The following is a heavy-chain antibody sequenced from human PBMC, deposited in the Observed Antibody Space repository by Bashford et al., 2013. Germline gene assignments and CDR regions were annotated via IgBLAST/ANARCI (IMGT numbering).Heavy chain of an antibody. J-gene: IGHJ3*02. CDR1: GVSFANYY. Sequence: SETLSLTCTVSGVSFANYYWNWIRQPAGKGLEWVGRIYVSGRTNYNPSLGSRITMSLDTSKKQFSLRLNSVTAADTAVYYCARGYAYLFGSGDNDAFDIWGPGDKGHRL. D-gene: IGHD3-10*01. CDR3: ARGYAYLFGSGDNDAFDI. V-gene: IGHV4-4*07. CDR2: IYVSGRT.